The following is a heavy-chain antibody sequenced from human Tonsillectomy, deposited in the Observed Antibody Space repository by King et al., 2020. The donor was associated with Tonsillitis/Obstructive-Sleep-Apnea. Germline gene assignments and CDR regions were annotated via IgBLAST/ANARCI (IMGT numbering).Heavy chain of an antibody. Sequence: DVQLVESGAEVKKPGESLRISCKGSGYSFTRYWISWVRQMPGKGLEWMGRIDPSDSYTNYSPSFQGHVTISADKSITTAYLQWSILKASDTAMYYCATISPYILTGYYNVGNYSSAMDVWGQGTTVTVSS. CDR1: GYSFTRYW. V-gene: IGHV5-10-1*03. D-gene: IGHD3-9*01. CDR2: IDPSDSYT. CDR3: ATISPYILTGYYNVGNYSSAMDV. J-gene: IGHJ6*02.